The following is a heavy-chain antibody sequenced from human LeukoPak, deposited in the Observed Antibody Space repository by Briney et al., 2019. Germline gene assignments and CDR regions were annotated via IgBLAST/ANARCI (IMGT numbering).Heavy chain of an antibody. CDR2: ISGGGSNI. Sequence: GGSLRLSCAASGFTFSTYSMNWVRQAPGKGLEWVSFISGGGSNIYYAESVKGRFTISRDNAKNSLYLQMNSLRAEDTAIYYCARDRVASGRFGEVASWGQGTLVTVSS. CDR1: GFTFSTYS. J-gene: IGHJ5*02. CDR3: ARDRVASGRFGEVAS. D-gene: IGHD3-10*01. V-gene: IGHV3-21*01.